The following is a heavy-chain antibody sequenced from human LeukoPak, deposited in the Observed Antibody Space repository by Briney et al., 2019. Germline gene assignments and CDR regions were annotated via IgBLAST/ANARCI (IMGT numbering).Heavy chain of an antibody. Sequence: SETLSLTCTVSGDSISGYYWSWIRQSPGKGLEWMGNIYDGGSTNYNPSLMSRVTISVDTSKNQLSLSLKSVTAADTALYYCARRILDRGYDCLDYWGQGTPVTVSS. CDR3: ARRILDRGYDCLDY. CDR2: IYDGGST. V-gene: IGHV4-59*01. D-gene: IGHD5-12*01. CDR1: GDSISGYY. J-gene: IGHJ4*02.